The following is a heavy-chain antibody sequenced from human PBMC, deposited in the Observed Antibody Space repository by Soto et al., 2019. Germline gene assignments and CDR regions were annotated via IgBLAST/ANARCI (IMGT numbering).Heavy chain of an antibody. V-gene: IGHV1-3*04. CDR3: ARRVVRHFDY. D-gene: IGHD2-15*01. Sequence: GASVKVSCKASGYTFNTYAIHWVRQAPGQGLEWMGWTNIGNGNTKYSQKFQDRVTMTRDTSASTAFMELSSLRSEDTAVYYCARRVVRHFDYWGQGTLVTVSS. CDR1: GYTFNTYA. CDR2: TNIGNGNT. J-gene: IGHJ4*02.